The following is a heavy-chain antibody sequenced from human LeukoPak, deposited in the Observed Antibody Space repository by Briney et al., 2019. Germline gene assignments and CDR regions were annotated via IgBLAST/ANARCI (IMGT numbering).Heavy chain of an antibody. CDR1: GFTFSSYG. V-gene: IGHV3-33*06. CDR2: IWYDGSNK. J-gene: IGHJ6*03. Sequence: PGGSLRLSCAASGFTFSSYGMHWVRQAPGKGLEWVAVIWYDGSNKYYADSVKGRFTISRDNSKNTLYLQMNSLRAEDTAVYYCAKDPGMDCSSTSCYYYYYMDVWGKGTTVTVSS. CDR3: AKDPGMDCSSTSCYYYYYMDV. D-gene: IGHD2-2*01.